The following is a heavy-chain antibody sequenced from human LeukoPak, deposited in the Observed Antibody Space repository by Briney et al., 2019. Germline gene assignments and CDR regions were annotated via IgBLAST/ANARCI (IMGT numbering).Heavy chain of an antibody. V-gene: IGHV3-23*01. J-gene: IGHJ4*02. CDR1: GFTFSNCA. D-gene: IGHD5-18*01. CDR3: ASLDTAMGTFDY. Sequence: GGSLRLSCAASGFTFSNCAMSWVRQAPGKGLQWVSAIGGGGAGIYYADSVRGRFTISRDNSKNTLYLQMNSLRAEDTAVYFCASLDTAMGTFDYWGQGTLVTVSS. CDR2: IGGGGAGI.